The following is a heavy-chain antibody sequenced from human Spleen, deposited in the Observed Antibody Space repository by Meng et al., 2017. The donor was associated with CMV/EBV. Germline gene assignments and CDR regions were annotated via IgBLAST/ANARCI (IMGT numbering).Heavy chain of an antibody. J-gene: IGHJ4*02. D-gene: IGHD3-3*01. V-gene: IGHV3-74*01. CDR3: ARGLGVSDQRYYDFWSGYPSHQTPYFDY. CDR1: GFTFSSYW. Sequence: GESLKISCAASGFTFSSYWMHWVRQAPGKGLVWVSRINSDGSSTRYADSVKGRFTISRDNARNTLYLQMNSLRAEDTAVYYCARGLGVSDQRYYDFWSGYPSHQTPYFDYWGQGTLVTVSS. CDR2: INSDGSST.